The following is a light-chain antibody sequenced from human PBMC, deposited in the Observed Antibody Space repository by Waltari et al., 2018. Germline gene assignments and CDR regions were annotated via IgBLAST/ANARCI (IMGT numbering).Light chain of an antibody. CDR3: LLYYGGPWV. CDR2: STS. Sequence: QTVVTQEPSLTASPGGTVTLPCASSTGTVTSDYYPNRFQQKPGQAPRALNHSTSVRYSWTPTRFSGSLLGDKAALTLSGVQPEDEADYYCLLYYGGPWVFGGGTKVTVL. CDR1: TGTVTSDYY. V-gene: IGLV7-43*01. J-gene: IGLJ3*02.